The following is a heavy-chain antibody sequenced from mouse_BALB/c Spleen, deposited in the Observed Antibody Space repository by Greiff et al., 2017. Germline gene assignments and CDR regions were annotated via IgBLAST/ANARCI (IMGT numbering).Heavy chain of an antibody. CDR2: IYPGSGNT. CDR3: ARLDGYYVFDY. Sequence: VMLVESGAELVRPGTSVKISCKASGYAFTNYWLGWVKQRPGHGLEWIGDIYPGSGNTYYNEKFKGKATLTADKSSSTAYMQLSSLTSEDSAVYFCARLDGYYVFDYWGQGTTLTVSS. J-gene: IGHJ2*01. D-gene: IGHD2-3*01. CDR1: GYAFTNYW. V-gene: IGHV1-63*01.